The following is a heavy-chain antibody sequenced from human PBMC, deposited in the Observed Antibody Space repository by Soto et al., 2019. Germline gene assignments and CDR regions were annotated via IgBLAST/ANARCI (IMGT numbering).Heavy chain of an antibody. Sequence: EVQLVESGGGLVKPGGSLRLSCAASGFSFSTYTMSWVRQAPGKGLEWVSSISSSSSYIYYSDSMKGRFTISRDNAKNSLFLQSNSLRLEDTDVYYCARSSLGILRFLEWSFDYWGQGTLVTVSS. D-gene: IGHD3-3*01. V-gene: IGHV3-21*01. J-gene: IGHJ4*02. CDR1: GFSFSTYT. CDR3: ARSSLGILRFLEWSFDY. CDR2: ISSSSSYI.